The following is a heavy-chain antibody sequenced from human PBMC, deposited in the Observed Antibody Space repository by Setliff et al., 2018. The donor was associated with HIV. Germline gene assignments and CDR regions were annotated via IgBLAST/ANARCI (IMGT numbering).Heavy chain of an antibody. V-gene: IGHV4-4*07. CDR3: ARAEMATIVAFDI. Sequence: PSETLSLTCTVSGGSVSNYYWTWIRQSAGKGLGWIGHINTSGSTKYNPSLKSRLTMSVDSSGNQFSLKLSSVTAADTAVYYCARAEMATIVAFDIWGQGTMVTVSS. CDR1: GGSVSNYY. CDR2: INTSGST. J-gene: IGHJ3*02. D-gene: IGHD5-12*01.